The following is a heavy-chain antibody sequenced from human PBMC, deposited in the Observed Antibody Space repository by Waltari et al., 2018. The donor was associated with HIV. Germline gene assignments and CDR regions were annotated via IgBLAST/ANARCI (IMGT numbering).Heavy chain of an antibody. CDR3: ARRFDKNEGGYCSGGSCYSFDY. CDR1: GGSFSGYY. J-gene: IGHJ4*02. V-gene: IGHV4-34*01. D-gene: IGHD2-15*01. CDR2: INHSGST. Sequence: QVQLQQWGAGLLKPSETLSLTCAVYGGSFSGYYWSWIRQPPGKGLEWIGEINHSGSTNYNPSLKSRVTISVDTSKNQFSLKLSSVTAADTAVYYCARRFDKNEGGYCSGGSCYSFDYWGQGTLVTVSS.